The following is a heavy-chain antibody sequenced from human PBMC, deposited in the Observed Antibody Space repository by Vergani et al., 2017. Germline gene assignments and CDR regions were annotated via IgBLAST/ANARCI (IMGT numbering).Heavy chain of an antibody. CDR1: GFSLSNARMG. D-gene: IGHD3-22*01. CDR2: IFSNDEK. J-gene: IGHJ4*02. CDR3: ARIFPPTYYYDSSGYYFHDY. V-gene: IGHV2-26*01. Sequence: QVTLKESGPVLVKPTETLTLTCTVSGFSLSNARMGVSWIRQPPGKALEWLAHIFSNDEKSYSTSLKSRLTISKDTSKSQVVLTMTNMDPVDTATYYLARIFPPTYYYDSSGYYFHDYWGQGTLVTVSS.